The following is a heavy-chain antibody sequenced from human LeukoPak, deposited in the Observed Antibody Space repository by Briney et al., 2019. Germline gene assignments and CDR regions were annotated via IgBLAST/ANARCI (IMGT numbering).Heavy chain of an antibody. CDR1: GGSISSYY. D-gene: IGHD3-22*01. J-gene: IGHJ5*02. CDR3: ARVFYDSSGYYYVHWFDP. Sequence: PSETLSLTCTVSGGSISSYYWSWIRQPPGKGLEWIGYIYYSVSTNYNPSLKSRVTISVDTSKNQFSLKLSSVTAADTAVYYCARVFYDSSGYYYVHWFDPWGQGTLVTVSS. CDR2: IYYSVST. V-gene: IGHV4-59*01.